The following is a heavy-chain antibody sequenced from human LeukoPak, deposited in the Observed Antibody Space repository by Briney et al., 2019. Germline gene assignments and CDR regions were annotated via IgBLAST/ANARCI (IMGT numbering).Heavy chain of an antibody. V-gene: IGHV4-59*01. D-gene: IGHD3-22*01. Sequence: PSETLSLTCTVSGGSISSYYWSWIRQPPGKGLEWIGYIYYSGSTNYNPSLKSRVTISVDTSKNQFSLKLSSVTAADTAVYYCARRQIYYDSSGYYLYWYFDLWGRGTLVTVSS. CDR1: GGSISSYY. CDR3: ARRQIYYDSSGYYLYWYFDL. CDR2: IYYSGST. J-gene: IGHJ2*01.